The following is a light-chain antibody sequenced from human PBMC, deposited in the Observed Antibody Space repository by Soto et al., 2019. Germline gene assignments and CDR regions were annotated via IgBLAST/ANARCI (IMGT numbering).Light chain of an antibody. CDR3: SSYTSSSTLDVV. CDR2: DVS. V-gene: IGLV2-14*01. CDR1: SSDVGGY. J-gene: IGLJ2*01. Sequence: QSALTQPASVSGSPGQSITISCTGTSSDVGGYVSWYQQHPGKAPKLMIYDVSNRPSGVSNRFSGSKSGNTASLTISGLQAEDEADYYCSSYTSSSTLDVVFGGGTKLTVL.